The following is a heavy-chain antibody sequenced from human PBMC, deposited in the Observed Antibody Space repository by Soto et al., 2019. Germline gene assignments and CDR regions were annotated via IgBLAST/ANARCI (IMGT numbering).Heavy chain of an antibody. CDR3: AKGDGFILAV. CDR2: TNTGGTT. CDR1: GFTVNSNY. D-gene: IGHD1-26*01. V-gene: IGHV3-53*02. Sequence: EVQVLATGGGLIQPGGSLRLSCAASGFTVNSNYMSWVRQAPGEGLQWVSITNTGGTTYYADPVTGRFTVSRDNSKNTLYLQMNSLRAEDTAVYYCAKGDGFILAVWGQGTTVSVSS. J-gene: IGHJ6*02.